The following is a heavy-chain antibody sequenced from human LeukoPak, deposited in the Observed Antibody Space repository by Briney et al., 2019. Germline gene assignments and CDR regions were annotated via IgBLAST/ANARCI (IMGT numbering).Heavy chain of an antibody. J-gene: IGHJ4*02. CDR3: ARDSSSAAGMGFVDY. CDR1: GYTFTSYG. D-gene: IGHD6-13*01. Sequence: GASVKVSCKASGYTFTSYGISWVRQAPGQGLEWMGWISAYNGNTNYAQKLQGRVTMTTDASTSTAYMELRSLRSDDTAVYYCARDSSSAAGMGFVDYWGQGTLVTVSS. CDR2: ISAYNGNT. V-gene: IGHV1-18*01.